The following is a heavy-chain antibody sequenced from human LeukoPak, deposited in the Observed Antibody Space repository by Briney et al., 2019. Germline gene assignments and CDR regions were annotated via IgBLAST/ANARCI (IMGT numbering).Heavy chain of an antibody. D-gene: IGHD3-3*01. CDR1: GFTFSNAW. J-gene: IGHJ4*02. CDR3: ATEEWSYNFDY. V-gene: IGHV3-15*01. CDR2: IKSKTDGGTT. Sequence: PGGSLRLSCAASGFTFSNAWMSWVRQAPGKGLEWVGRIKSKTDGGTTDYAAPVKGRFTISRDDSKNTLYLQMNSLKAEDTAVYYCATEEWSYNFDYWGQGTLVTVSS.